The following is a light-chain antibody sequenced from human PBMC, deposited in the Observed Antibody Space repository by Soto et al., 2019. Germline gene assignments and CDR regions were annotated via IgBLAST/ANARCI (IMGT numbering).Light chain of an antibody. V-gene: IGLV1-40*01. Sequence: QSVLTQSPSVSGAPGQRVTISCTGGSSDIGAGHGVHWYQQLPGTAPKLLIYDDTNRPSGVPDRFSGSKAGTSASLAITGLQADDEGDYYCPSYDSSQTAVVFGGGTQLTVL. CDR3: PSYDSSQTAVV. CDR1: SSDIGAGHG. CDR2: DDT. J-gene: IGLJ3*02.